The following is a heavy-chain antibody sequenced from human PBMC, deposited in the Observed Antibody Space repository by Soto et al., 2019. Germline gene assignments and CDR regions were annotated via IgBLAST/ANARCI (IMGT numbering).Heavy chain of an antibody. J-gene: IGHJ4*02. D-gene: IGHD2-21*01. CDR3: ARDPPLPVLVVVATDDF. Sequence: EVKLVESGGGLVKPGGSLRLSCAASGFTFTNHNMNWVRQAPGKGLEWVSSISSSSSFRNYADSVKGRFSISSDNDKNFVYLQMDSLRAEATAVYYCARDPPLPVLVVVATDDFWGQGTLGTVAA. CDR2: ISSSSSFR. V-gene: IGHV3-21*02. CDR1: GFTFTNHN.